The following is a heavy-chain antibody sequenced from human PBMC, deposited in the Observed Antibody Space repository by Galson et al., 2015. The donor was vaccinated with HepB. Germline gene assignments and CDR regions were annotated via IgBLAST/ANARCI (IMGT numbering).Heavy chain of an antibody. V-gene: IGHV3-23*01. D-gene: IGHD3-10*01. CDR3: AKDLSVLLWFGELLAAGNFDY. J-gene: IGHJ4*02. Sequence: SLRLSCAASGFTFSSYAMSWVRQAPGKGLEWVSAISGSGGSTYYADSVKGRFTISRDNSKNTLYLQMNSLRAEDTAVYYCAKDLSVLLWFGELLAAGNFDYWGQGTLVTVSS. CDR1: GFTFSSYA. CDR2: ISGSGGST.